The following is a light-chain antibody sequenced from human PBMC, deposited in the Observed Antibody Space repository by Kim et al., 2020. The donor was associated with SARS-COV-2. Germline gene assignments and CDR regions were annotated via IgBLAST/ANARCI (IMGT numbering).Light chain of an antibody. CDR1: PTVIYTS. V-gene: IGKV3-20*01. J-gene: IGKJ1*01. Sequence: IFPGERAAPPCRASPTVIYTSLSCYKHKPVPAPPLFFHDASSRATGIPDRFSGSGSGTDFSLTISRLEPEDVSVYYCQQYVRSAAFGQGTKVYIK. CDR3: QQYVRSAA. CDR2: DAS.